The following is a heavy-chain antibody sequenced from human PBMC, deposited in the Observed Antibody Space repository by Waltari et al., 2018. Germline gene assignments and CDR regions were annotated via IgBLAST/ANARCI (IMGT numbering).Heavy chain of an antibody. J-gene: IGHJ3*02. D-gene: IGHD1-1*01. CDR3: ARVGREAFTTRHHDAFDI. V-gene: IGHV4-38-2*01. Sequence: QVQLQESGPGLVKPSETLSLTCAVSGYSISSGYYWGWIRQPPGKGLEWIGSIYHSGSTYYNPSLKSRVTISVDTSKNQFSLKLNSVTAADTAVYYCARVGREAFTTRHHDAFDIWGQGTMVTVSS. CDR2: IYHSGST. CDR1: GYSISSGYY.